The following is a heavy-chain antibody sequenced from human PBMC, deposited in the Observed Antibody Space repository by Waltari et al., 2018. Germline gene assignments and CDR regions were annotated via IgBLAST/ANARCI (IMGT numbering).Heavy chain of an antibody. CDR1: GSRFNNYW. Sequence: EVQLVQSGAAVKKPGGSLKISCKASGSRFNNYWIGWLRHLPGKGLEWMGIIYLADSDTRYSPSSEGQVTMSVDKSINTAYLQWSSLKASDTAMYYCALGYDYADHWGQGSLVTVSS. CDR3: ALGYDYADH. D-gene: IGHD5-12*01. V-gene: IGHV5-51*01. CDR2: IYLADSDT. J-gene: IGHJ4*02.